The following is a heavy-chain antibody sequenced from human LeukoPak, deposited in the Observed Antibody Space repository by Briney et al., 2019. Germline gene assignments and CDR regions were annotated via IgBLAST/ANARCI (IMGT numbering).Heavy chain of an antibody. J-gene: IGHJ5*02. CDR3: ARDWMGSSTWNWFDP. V-gene: IGHV1-2*02. D-gene: IGHD6-13*01. CDR1: RYTFTGYY. Sequence: GASVKVSCKASRYTFTGYYIHWMRQAPGQGLEWMGWINHDSGGTKYAQNFQGRVAMTRDTSISTAYMELSSLRFDDTAVYYCARDWMGSSTWNWFDPWGQGTLVTVSS. CDR2: INHDSGGT.